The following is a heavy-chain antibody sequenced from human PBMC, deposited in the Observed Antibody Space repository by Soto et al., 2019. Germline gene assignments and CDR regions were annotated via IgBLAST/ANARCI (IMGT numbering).Heavy chain of an antibody. CDR2: IYYSGST. V-gene: IGHV4-30-4*01. J-gene: IGHJ4*02. CDR3: ARGAYSDSSSYFEY. CDR1: GDSISSGDHY. D-gene: IGHD6-6*01. Sequence: QVQLQESGPGLVKPSQTLSLTCTVSGDSISSGDHYWSWIRQPPGKGLEWIGYIYYSGSTYSRPSLQSRMTISVDTSKNQSSLKLKSVTAADTAVYYCARGAYSDSSSYFEYWGQGTLVPVSS.